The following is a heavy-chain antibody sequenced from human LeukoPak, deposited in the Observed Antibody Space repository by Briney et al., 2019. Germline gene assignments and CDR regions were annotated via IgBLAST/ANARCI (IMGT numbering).Heavy chain of an antibody. CDR2: ISSSASSI. V-gene: IGHV3-11*04. D-gene: IGHD1-26*01. J-gene: IGHJ4*02. CDR3: ARDKYRYSGRYFAPPDY. CDR1: GFTFIDYY. Sequence: GGSLRLSCAASGFTFIDYYMSWIRQAPGKGLEWVSYISSSASSIYYADSVKGRFTISRDNAKNSLYLQMNSLRAEDTAVYYCARDKYRYSGRYFAPPDYWGQGTLVTVSS.